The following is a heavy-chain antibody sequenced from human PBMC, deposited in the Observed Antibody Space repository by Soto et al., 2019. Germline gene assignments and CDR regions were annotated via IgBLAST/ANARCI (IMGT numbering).Heavy chain of an antibody. J-gene: IGHJ4*02. Sequence: QVQLQESGPGLVKPSQTLSLTCTVSGGSISSGGYYWSWIRQHPGKGLEWIGYIYYSGSTYYNPSLKSRVTISVAPSTIQFSLKLCSVTDADTAVYSCARRPGATVTAFDYWGQGTLVTVSS. CDR2: IYYSGST. CDR3: ARRPGATVTAFDY. V-gene: IGHV4-31*03. D-gene: IGHD4-17*01. CDR1: GGSISSGGYY.